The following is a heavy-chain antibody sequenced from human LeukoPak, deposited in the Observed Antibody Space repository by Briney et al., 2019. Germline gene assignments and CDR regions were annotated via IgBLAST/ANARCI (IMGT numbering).Heavy chain of an antibody. CDR2: ISSSGSTI. D-gene: IGHD1-1*01. Sequence: QAGGSLRLSCAASGFTFSTYEMNWVRQAPGKGLEWVSYISSSGSTIYYADSVKGRFTISRDNAKKSLFLQMNGLRAEDTAVYYCARALNLLDPVTLDNWGQGTLVTVSS. CDR1: GFTFSTYE. J-gene: IGHJ4*02. CDR3: ARALNLLDPVTLDN. V-gene: IGHV3-48*03.